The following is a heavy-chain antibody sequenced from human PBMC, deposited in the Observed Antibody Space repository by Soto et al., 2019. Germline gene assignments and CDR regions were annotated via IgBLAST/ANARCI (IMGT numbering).Heavy chain of an antibody. CDR3: ARGGHVDFWSGYYFDY. Sequence: QVQLVESGGGVVQPGRSLRLSCAASGFTFSRYGLHWVRQAPGKGLEWVAVIWYDGSNKYYADSVKGRFTISRDNSKNTLYLQMNSLRAEDTAVYYCARGGHVDFWSGYYFDYWGQGTLVTVSS. J-gene: IGHJ4*02. CDR2: IWYDGSNK. D-gene: IGHD3-3*01. CDR1: GFTFSRYG. V-gene: IGHV3-33*01.